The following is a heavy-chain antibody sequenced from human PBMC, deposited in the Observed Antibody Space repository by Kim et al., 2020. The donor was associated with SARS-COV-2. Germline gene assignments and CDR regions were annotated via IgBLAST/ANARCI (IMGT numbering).Heavy chain of an antibody. CDR3: ARDLRSIAAPIRAFDI. D-gene: IGHD6-6*01. V-gene: IGHV3-30-3*01. CDR1: GFTFSSYA. J-gene: IGHJ3*02. Sequence: GGSLRLSCAASGFTFSSYAMHWVRQAPGKGLEWVAVISYDGSNKYYADSVKGRFTISRDNSKNTLYLQMNSLRAEDTAVYYCARDLRSIAAPIRAFDIWGQGTMVSVSS. CDR2: ISYDGSNK.